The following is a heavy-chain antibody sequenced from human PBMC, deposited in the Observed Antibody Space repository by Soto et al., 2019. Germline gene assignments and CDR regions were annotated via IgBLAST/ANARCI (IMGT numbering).Heavy chain of an antibody. CDR2: FDPEDGET. CDR1: GYPLTELS. Sequence: GASVKVSCKVSGYPLTELSIHWVRQAPGKGLEWMGGFDPEDGETIYAQKFQGRVTMTEDTSTDTAYMELSSLRSEDTAVYYCATGPIPSLGWYLPSDYWGQGTLVTVSS. J-gene: IGHJ4*02. D-gene: IGHD6-19*01. V-gene: IGHV1-24*01. CDR3: ATGPIPSLGWYLPSDY.